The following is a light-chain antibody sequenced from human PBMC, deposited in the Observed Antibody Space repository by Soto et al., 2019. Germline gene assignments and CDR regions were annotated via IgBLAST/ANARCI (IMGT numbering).Light chain of an antibody. CDR3: QQSYISPYT. CDR2: AAS. Sequence: DIQMTQSPSSLSASVGDRVTITCRASEGIANYLNWYQQKPGKAPNLLIYAASTLQTGVPSRFSDSGSGTDFALTISSLQTEDFATYFCQQSYISPYTFGQGTKLDI. V-gene: IGKV1-39*01. J-gene: IGKJ2*01. CDR1: EGIANY.